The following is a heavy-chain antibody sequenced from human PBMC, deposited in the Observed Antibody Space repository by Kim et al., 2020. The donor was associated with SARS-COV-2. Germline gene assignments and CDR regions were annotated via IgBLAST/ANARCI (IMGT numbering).Heavy chain of an antibody. CDR2: ITPYNDRT. D-gene: IGHD3-10*01. Sequence: ASVKVSCKTSGYFFTNYGINWVRQAPGQGPEWMGWITPYNDRTKYAEKFQGRITMTTDRSTRTVHLEVRSLRFDDTAVYYCARDRYSYGSESYLDYHSYYGMDVWGQGTPVTASS. CDR3: ARDRYSYGSESYLDYHSYYGMDV. CDR1: GYFFTNYG. J-gene: IGHJ6*02. V-gene: IGHV1-18*01.